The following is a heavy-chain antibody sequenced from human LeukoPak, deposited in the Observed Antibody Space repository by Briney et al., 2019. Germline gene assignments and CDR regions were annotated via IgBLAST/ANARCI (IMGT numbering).Heavy chain of an antibody. J-gene: IGHJ3*02. CDR1: GGSFSGYY. CDR3: ASSMDDAFDI. V-gene: IGHV4-59*01. CDR2: IYYSGST. D-gene: IGHD2-2*01. Sequence: SETVSLTCAVYGGSFSGYYWSWIHQPPGKGLEWIGYIYYSGSTNYNPSLKSRVTISVDTSKNQFSLKLSSVTAADTAVYYCASSMDDAFDIWGQGTMVTVSS.